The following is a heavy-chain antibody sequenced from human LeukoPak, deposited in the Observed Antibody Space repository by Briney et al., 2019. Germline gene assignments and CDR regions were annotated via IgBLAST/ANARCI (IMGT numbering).Heavy chain of an antibody. CDR2: ISKSGSTI. CDR3: ARDRQATWYAVKNPMGV. Sequence: KPGGSLRLSCAASGFTFSFYYVSWMRQAPGEGLEWVSYISKSGSTIYHTDSVKGRFTIPRDNADHSLSLHIKRLRAQDTPVFHCARDRQATWYAVKNPMGVWGKGTTVTVSS. J-gene: IGHJ6*03. V-gene: IGHV3-11*04. CDR1: GFTFSFYY. D-gene: IGHD1-26*01.